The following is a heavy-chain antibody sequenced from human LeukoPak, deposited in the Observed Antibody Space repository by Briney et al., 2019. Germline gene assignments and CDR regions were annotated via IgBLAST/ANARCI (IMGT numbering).Heavy chain of an antibody. V-gene: IGHV3-20*04. J-gene: IGHJ4*02. CDR2: INWNGGST. D-gene: IGHD6-13*01. CDR3: ARGTLKAAATDFDY. CDR1: GFTFDDYG. Sequence: GGSLRLSCAVSGFTFDDYGMSWVRQAPGKGLEWVSGINWNGGSTGYADSVKGRFTISRDNAKNSLYLQMNSLRAEDTALYYCARGTLKAAATDFDYWGQGTLVTVSS.